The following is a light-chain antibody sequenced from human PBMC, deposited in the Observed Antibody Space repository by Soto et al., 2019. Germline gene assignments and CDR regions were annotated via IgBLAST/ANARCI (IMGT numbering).Light chain of an antibody. J-gene: IGLJ2*01. V-gene: IGLV1-51*01. Sequence: QSVLTQPASLSATPGEKVTISCSGRGSNIGRYYVSWYRQFPGTAPQLLIYDDNKRHSGVPDRMSGSRYGTSASLAIAGLQPGDEADYYCGTWDESLGAGVFGGGTKLTVL. CDR3: GTWDESLGAGV. CDR1: GSNIGRYY. CDR2: DDN.